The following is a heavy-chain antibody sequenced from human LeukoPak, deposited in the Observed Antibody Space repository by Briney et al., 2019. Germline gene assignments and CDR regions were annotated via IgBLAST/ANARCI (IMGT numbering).Heavy chain of an antibody. CDR3: ARESLVRGANPHDY. CDR1: GFTFSSYW. D-gene: IGHD3-10*01. V-gene: IGHV3-74*01. Sequence: GGSLRLSCAASGFTFSSYWMHWVRQAPGKGLVWVSRINSDGSSTSYADSVKGRFTISRDNAKNTLYLQMNSLRAEDTAVYYCARESLVRGANPHDYWGQGALVTVSS. J-gene: IGHJ4*02. CDR2: INSDGSST.